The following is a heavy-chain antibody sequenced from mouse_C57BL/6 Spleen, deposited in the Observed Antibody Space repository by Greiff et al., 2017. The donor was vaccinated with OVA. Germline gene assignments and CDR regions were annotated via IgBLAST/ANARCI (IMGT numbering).Heavy chain of an antibody. CDR2: ISSGGDYI. Sequence: EVNLVESGAGLVKPGGSLKLSCAASGFTFSSYAMSWVRQTPEKRLEWVAYISSGGDYIYYADTVKGRFTISRDNARNTLYLQMSSLKSEDTAMYYCTREGRYFDYWGQGTTLTVSS. J-gene: IGHJ2*01. CDR1: GFTFSSYA. CDR3: TREGRYFDY. D-gene: IGHD3-3*01. V-gene: IGHV5-9-1*02.